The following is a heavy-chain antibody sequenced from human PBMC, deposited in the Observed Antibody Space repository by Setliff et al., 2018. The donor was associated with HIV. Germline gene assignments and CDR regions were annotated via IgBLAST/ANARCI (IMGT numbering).Heavy chain of an antibody. CDR1: GYTFTSYA. J-gene: IGHJ5*02. V-gene: IGHV1-3*01. CDR3: ARAGYSSGWYSA. Sequence: ASVKVSCKASGYTFTSYAIHWVRQAPGQRLEWMGWITVGDGNTKYSQKFQGRVTITRDTSASTAYMELSSLRSEDTAVYYCARAGYSSGWYSAWGQGTLVTVSS. CDR2: ITVGDGNT. D-gene: IGHD6-19*01.